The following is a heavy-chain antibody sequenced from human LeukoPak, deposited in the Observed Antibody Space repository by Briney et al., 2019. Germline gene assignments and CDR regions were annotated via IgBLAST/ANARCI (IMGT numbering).Heavy chain of an antibody. D-gene: IGHD1-26*01. V-gene: IGHV1-2*02. CDR1: GYTFTGYY. Sequence: GASVKVSCKASGYTFTGYYMHWVRQAPGQGLEWMGWINPNSGGTNYAQKLQGRVAMTTDTSTSTAYMELRSLRSDDTAVYYCARRVVGATTDAFDIWGQGTMVTVSS. CDR3: ARRVVGATTDAFDI. J-gene: IGHJ3*02. CDR2: INPNSGGT.